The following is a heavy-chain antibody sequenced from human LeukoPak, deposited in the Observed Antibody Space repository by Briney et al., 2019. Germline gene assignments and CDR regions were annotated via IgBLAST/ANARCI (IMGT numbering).Heavy chain of an antibody. J-gene: IGHJ4*02. CDR2: ISSSGSTI. CDR1: GFTFSDYY. CDR3: ARGSYDFWSGYYPNDY. V-gene: IGHV3-11*01. Sequence: PGGSLRLSCAASGFTFSDYYMSWIRQAPGKGLEWVSYISSSGSTIYYADSVKGRFTISRGNAKNSLYLQMNSLRAEDTAVYYCARGSYDFWSGYYPNDYWGQGTLVTVSS. D-gene: IGHD3-3*01.